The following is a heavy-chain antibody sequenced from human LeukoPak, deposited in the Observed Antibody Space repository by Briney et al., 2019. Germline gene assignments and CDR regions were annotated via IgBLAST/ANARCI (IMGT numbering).Heavy chain of an antibody. CDR3: SISRESHSSRLI. V-gene: IGHV4-38-2*02. CDR2: IYHSGST. CDR1: GYSISSGYY. D-gene: IGHD6-13*01. J-gene: IGHJ3*02. Sequence: SETLSLTCTVSGYSISSGYYWGWIRQPPGKGLEWIGSIYHSGSTYYNPSLKSRVTISVDTSKNQFSLKLSSVTAADTAVYYCSISRESHSSRLIWGQGTMVTVSS.